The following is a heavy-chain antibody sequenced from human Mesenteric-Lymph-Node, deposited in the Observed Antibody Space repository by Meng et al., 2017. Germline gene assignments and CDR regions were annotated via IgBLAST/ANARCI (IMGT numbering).Heavy chain of an antibody. CDR2: TYYRSKWYN. D-gene: IGHD3-9*01. V-gene: IGHV6-1*01. J-gene: IGHJ4*02. Sequence: SQTLSLTCAISGDSVSSNSAAWNWIRQSPSRGLEWLGRTYYRSKWYNDYAVSVKSRITINPDTSKNQFSLQLNSVTPEDTAVYYCARLENILRYFDWLPHWGYWGQGTLVTVSS. CDR3: ARLENILRYFDWLPHWGY. CDR1: GDSVSSNSAA.